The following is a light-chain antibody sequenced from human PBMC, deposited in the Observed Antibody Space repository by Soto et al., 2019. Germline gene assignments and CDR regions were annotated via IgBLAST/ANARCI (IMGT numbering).Light chain of an antibody. CDR2: GAS. Sequence: EIVLTQSPGTLSLSPGERATLSCRASQSVSGSHLAWYQQTPGQTPRLLIYGASSRATGIPDRFSGSGSGTDFTLTISRLEPEDFAVFYCQQYGSSPLTFGGGTKVEIK. CDR3: QQYGSSPLT. J-gene: IGKJ4*01. CDR1: QSVSGSH. V-gene: IGKV3-20*01.